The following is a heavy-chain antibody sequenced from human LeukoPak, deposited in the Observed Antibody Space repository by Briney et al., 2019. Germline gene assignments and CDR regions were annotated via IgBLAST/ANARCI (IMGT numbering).Heavy chain of an antibody. CDR3: ARGPVDGSGSYYSGDY. Sequence: GGSLRLSCAASGFTFSTYWMHWVRQVPGKGLVWVSRVNSSGSTISYADSVKGRFTISRDNAKNTLYLQMNSLRADDTAVYFCARGPVDGSGSYYSGDYWGQGTLVTVSS. J-gene: IGHJ4*02. D-gene: IGHD3-10*01. CDR2: VNSSGSTI. CDR1: GFTFSTYW. V-gene: IGHV3-74*01.